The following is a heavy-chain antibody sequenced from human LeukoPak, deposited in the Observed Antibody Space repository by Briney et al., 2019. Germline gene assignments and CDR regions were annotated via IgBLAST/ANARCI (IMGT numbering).Heavy chain of an antibody. Sequence: SETLSLTCTVSGVSISSYYWSWIRQPPGKGLEWIGYIYYSGSTNYNPSLKSRVTISVDTSKNQFSLKLSSVTAADTAVYYCARHGYCSGGSCSNDYWGQGTLVTVSS. CDR2: IYYSGST. CDR1: GVSISSYY. V-gene: IGHV4-59*01. CDR3: ARHGYCSGGSCSNDY. D-gene: IGHD2-15*01. J-gene: IGHJ4*02.